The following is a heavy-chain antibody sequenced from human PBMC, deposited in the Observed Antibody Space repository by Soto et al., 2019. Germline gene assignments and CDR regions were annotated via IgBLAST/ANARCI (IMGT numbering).Heavy chain of an antibody. V-gene: IGHV4-59*08. CDR2: MYNSGST. CDR3: ASMGYHYGSGSYPLDY. J-gene: IGHJ4*02. CDR1: GGSISSYY. D-gene: IGHD3-10*01. Sequence: SETLSLTCTVSGGSISSYYWTWIRQHPGKGLEWIGFMYNSGSTHYNPSLKSRVTISLDTSKNQFSLNLRSVTAADTAVYYCASMGYHYGSGSYPLDYWGQGTLVTVSS.